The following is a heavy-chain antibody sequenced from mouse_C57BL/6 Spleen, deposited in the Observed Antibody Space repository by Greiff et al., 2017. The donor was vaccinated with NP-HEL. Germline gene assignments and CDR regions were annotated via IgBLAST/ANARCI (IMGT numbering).Heavy chain of an antibody. V-gene: IGHV5-4*01. CDR3: ARDNLLDY. J-gene: IGHJ2*01. Sequence: DVQLVESGGGLVKPGGSLKLSCAASGFTFSSYAMSWVRQTPEKRLEWVATISDGGSYTYYPDNVKGRFTISRDNAKNNLYLQMSHLKSEDTAMYYCARDNLLDYWGQGTTLTVSS. CDR1: GFTFSSYA. CDR2: ISDGGSYT.